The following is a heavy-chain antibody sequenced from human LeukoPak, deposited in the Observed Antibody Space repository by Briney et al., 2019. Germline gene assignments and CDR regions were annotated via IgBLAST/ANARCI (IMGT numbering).Heavy chain of an antibody. CDR2: ISFDGRDK. D-gene: IGHD2-21*02. CDR1: GFTLNSYI. V-gene: IGHV3-30*04. CDR3: ARGRRNYCGGDCYQFDY. Sequence: PGGSLRLSCEASGFTLNSYIMHWVRQAPGKGLEWVALISFDGRDKQYADSVKGRFTISKDNSKNTLYLQMNSLRAEDTAVYYCARGRRNYCGGDCYQFDYWGQGTLVTVSS. J-gene: IGHJ4*02.